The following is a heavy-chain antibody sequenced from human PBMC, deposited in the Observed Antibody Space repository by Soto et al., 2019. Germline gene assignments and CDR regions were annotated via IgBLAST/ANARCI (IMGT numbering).Heavy chain of an antibody. CDR1: GYTFSGSV. CDR3: ASEIDATTATSLDY. CDR2: INADNGNT. D-gene: IGHD4-17*01. Sequence: QVQLVQSGAEVKKPGASVKVSCKASGYTFSGSVMHWVRQAPGQGLEWMGWINADNGNTKYSQKFQGRVTMTWATSARTAYMELSSLRSEDTAIYYCASEIDATTATSLDYWGQGTLVTVSS. V-gene: IGHV1-3*01. J-gene: IGHJ4*02.